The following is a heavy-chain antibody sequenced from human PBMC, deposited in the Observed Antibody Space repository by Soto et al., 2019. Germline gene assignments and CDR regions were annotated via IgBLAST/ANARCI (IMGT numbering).Heavy chain of an antibody. Sequence: SQTLSLPCAISGDSVSSNSAAWTWIRQSPSRGLEWLGRTYYRSKWYNDYAVSVKSRITINPDTSKNQFSLQLNSVTPEDTAVYYCASGIAAAGTGLHYYGMDVWGQGTTVTVSS. CDR3: ASGIAAAGTGLHYYGMDV. D-gene: IGHD6-13*01. CDR2: TYYRSKWYN. J-gene: IGHJ6*02. V-gene: IGHV6-1*01. CDR1: GDSVSSNSAA.